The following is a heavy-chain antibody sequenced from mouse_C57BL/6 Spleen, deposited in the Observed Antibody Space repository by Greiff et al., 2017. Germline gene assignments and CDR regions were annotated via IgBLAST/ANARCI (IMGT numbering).Heavy chain of an antibody. CDR2: IRNKANGYTT. D-gene: IGHD2-4*01. CDR3: ARYDYDGFAY. V-gene: IGHV7-3*01. CDR1: GFTFTDYY. J-gene: IGHJ3*01. Sequence: EVKLQESGGGLVQPGGSLSLSCAASGFTFTDYYMSWVRQPPGKALEWLGFIRNKANGYTTEYSASVKGRFTISRDNSQSILYLQMNAMRAEESATYYCARYDYDGFAYWGQGTLVTFSA.